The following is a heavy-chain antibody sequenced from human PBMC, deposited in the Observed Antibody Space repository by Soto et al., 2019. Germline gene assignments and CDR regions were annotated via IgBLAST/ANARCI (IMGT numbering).Heavy chain of an antibody. CDR3: ARARLRAVYAFDF. CDR1: GGSISSGAYY. CDR2: IYYSGST. D-gene: IGHD5-12*01. J-gene: IGHJ3*01. V-gene: IGHV4-31*03. Sequence: LSLTCTVSGGSISSGAYYWSWVRQHPGKGLEWIGYIYYSGSTYFSPSLKSRLTISVDTSKNQFSLKLSSVTAADTAMYYCARARLRAVYAFDFWGQGTMVTVS.